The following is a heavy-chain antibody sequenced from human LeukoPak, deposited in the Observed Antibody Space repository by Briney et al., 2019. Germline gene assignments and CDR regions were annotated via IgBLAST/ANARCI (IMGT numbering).Heavy chain of an antibody. Sequence: PGGSLRLSCAASGFTVSTNYLSWVRQAPGKGLEWVSVIYSGGSTFYADSVKGRFTISRDNSKNTLYLQMNSLRAEDTAVYYCARRYFYDYWGQGTLVTVSS. J-gene: IGHJ4*02. CDR3: ARRYFYDY. V-gene: IGHV3-66*04. D-gene: IGHD3-9*01. CDR2: IYSGGST. CDR1: GFTVSTNY.